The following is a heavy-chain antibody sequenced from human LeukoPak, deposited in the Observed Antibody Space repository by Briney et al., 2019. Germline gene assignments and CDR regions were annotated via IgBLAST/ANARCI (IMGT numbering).Heavy chain of an antibody. D-gene: IGHD3-10*01. Sequence: GGSLRLSCAASGFTFSSYSMNWVRQAPGKGLEGVSSISSSSYIYYADSVKGRFTISRDNAKYSLYLQMNSLRAEHTAVYYCARDSASLWFGELSGWFAPWGQGTLVTVSS. V-gene: IGHV3-21*01. CDR3: ARDSASLWFGELSGWFAP. CDR2: ISSSSYI. CDR1: GFTFSSYS. J-gene: IGHJ5*02.